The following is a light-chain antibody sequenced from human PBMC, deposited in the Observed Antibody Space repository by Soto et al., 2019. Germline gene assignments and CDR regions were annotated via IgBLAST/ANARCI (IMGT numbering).Light chain of an antibody. CDR1: QNVLSN. V-gene: IGKV3-15*01. Sequence: EIVMTQSPATLSVSPVERATLSCRASQNVLSNLAWYQQKPGQAPRLLIYGASTRATGLPARFSGSGSGTQFTLTISSLQSEDFAVYYCQQYNNWPITFGQGTRLEI. CDR2: GAS. CDR3: QQYNNWPIT. J-gene: IGKJ5*01.